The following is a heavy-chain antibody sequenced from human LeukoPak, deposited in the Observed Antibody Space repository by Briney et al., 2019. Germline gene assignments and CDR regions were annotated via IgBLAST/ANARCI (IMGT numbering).Heavy chain of an antibody. J-gene: IGHJ4*02. CDR3: AKVTGFWSGYQDFDY. Sequence: GGSLRLSCTASGFTFGDYAMSWFRQAPGKGLEWVAFIRYDGSNKYYADSVKGRFTISRDNSKNTLYLQMNSLRAEDTAVYYCAKVTGFWSGYQDFDYWGQGTLVTVSS. V-gene: IGHV3-30*02. D-gene: IGHD3-3*01. CDR2: IRYDGSNK. CDR1: GFTFGDYA.